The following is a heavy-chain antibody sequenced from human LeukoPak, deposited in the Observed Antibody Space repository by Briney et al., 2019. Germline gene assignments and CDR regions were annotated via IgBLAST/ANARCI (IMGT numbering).Heavy chain of an antibody. CDR3: ARARRWNAAVEGWWFDP. CDR1: GGSISNYY. CDR2: IYYSGST. V-gene: IGHV4-59*01. J-gene: IGHJ5*02. D-gene: IGHD1-1*01. Sequence: SETLSLTCTVSGGSISNYYWSWIRQPPVKGLEWIGYIYYSGSTNYNPSLKSRVTISVDTSKNQFSLKLSSVTAADTAVYYCARARRWNAAVEGWWFDPWGQGTLVTVSS.